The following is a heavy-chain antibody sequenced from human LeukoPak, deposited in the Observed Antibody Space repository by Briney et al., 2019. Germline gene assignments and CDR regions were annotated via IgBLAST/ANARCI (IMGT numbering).Heavy chain of an antibody. CDR1: GGTFSSYA. J-gene: IGHJ5*02. Sequence: ASVTVSCKASGGTFSSYAISWVRQAPGQGLEWMGGIIPIFGTANYAQKFQGRVTITADESTSTAYMELSSLRSEDTAVYYCARDLLNCSGGSCYSNWFDPWGQGTLVTVSS. CDR3: ARDLLNCSGGSCYSNWFDP. D-gene: IGHD2-15*01. V-gene: IGHV1-69*13. CDR2: IIPIFGTA.